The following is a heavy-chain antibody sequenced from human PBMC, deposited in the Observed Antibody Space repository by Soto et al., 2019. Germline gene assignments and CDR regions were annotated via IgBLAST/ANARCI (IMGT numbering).Heavy chain of an antibody. Sequence: QVQLVQSGAEVKKPGSSVKVSCKASGGTFSSYAISWVRQAPGQGLEWMGGIIPIFGTANYAQKFQGRVTITADESTSTAYMELSSLRSEDTAVYSCARDYQSGIAAANYPDVWGQGTTVTVSS. CDR3: ARDYQSGIAAANYPDV. J-gene: IGHJ6*02. D-gene: IGHD6-13*01. CDR1: GGTFSSYA. V-gene: IGHV1-69*12. CDR2: IIPIFGTA.